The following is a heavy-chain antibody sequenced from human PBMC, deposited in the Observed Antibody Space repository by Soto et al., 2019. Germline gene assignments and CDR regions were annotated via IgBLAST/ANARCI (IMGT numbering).Heavy chain of an antibody. D-gene: IGHD4-17*01. CDR2: ISAGGGST. V-gene: IGHV3-23*01. CDR3: AKDETTVTSPLIY. J-gene: IGHJ4*02. CDR1: GFSFSSYA. Sequence: EVQLLESGGGLVQPGGSLRLSCAASGFSFSSYAMSWVRQAPGKGLEWVSTISAGGGSTYYADSVKGRFTISRDNSKNTLYLQMNSLRAEDTAVYYCAKDETTVTSPLIYWGQGTLVTVSS.